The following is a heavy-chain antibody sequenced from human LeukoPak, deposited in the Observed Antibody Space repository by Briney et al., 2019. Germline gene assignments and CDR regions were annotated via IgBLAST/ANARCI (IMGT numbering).Heavy chain of an antibody. CDR3: ARVRIYSNYYYYYMDV. Sequence: SWVRQAPGKGLEWVANIKQDGSEKYYVDSVKGRFTISRDNAKNSLYLQMNSLRAEDTAVYYCARVRIYSNYYYYYMDVWGKGTTVTVSS. CDR2: IKQDGSEK. V-gene: IGHV3-7*01. D-gene: IGHD4-11*01. J-gene: IGHJ6*03.